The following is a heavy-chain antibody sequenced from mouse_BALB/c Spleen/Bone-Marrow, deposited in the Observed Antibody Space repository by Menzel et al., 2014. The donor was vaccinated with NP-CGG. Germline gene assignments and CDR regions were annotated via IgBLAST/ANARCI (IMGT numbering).Heavy chain of an antibody. D-gene: IGHD6-1*01. V-gene: IGHV2-6-7*01. Sequence: QVQLQQSGPGLVAPSQRLSITCTVSGFSLTGYGVNWVRQPPGKGLEWLGMIWGDGSTDYNSALKSRLSISKDNSKSQVFLKMNSLQTDDTARYYCAREGDYSLCAMDYWGQGTSVTVSS. CDR1: GFSLTGYG. CDR2: IWGDGST. CDR3: AREGDYSLCAMDY. J-gene: IGHJ4*01.